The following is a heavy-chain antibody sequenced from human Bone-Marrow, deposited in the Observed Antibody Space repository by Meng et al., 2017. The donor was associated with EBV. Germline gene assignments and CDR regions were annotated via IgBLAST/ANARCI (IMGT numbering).Heavy chain of an antibody. J-gene: IGHJ4*02. CDR2: IIPIFGTA. Sequence: QVQLVQSGAEVKKPGSSVMVSGTASGGTCSSYAISWVRQAPGQGLEWMGGIIPIFGTANYAQKFQGRVTITADESTSTAYMELSSLRSEDTAVYYCARSMVRGVPKPTQFFDYWGQGTLVNVSS. V-gene: IGHV1-69*01. CDR3: ARSMVRGVPKPTQFFDY. D-gene: IGHD3-10*01. CDR1: GGTCSSYA.